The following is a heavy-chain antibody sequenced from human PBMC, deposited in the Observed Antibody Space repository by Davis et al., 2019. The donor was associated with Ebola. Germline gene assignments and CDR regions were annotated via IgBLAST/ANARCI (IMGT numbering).Heavy chain of an antibody. Sequence: SETLSLTCTVSGGSISSYYWSWIRQPPGKGLEWIGYIYYSGSTHYNPSLKSRVTTSVDTSKNQFSLKLSSVTAADTAVYYCARGPDEFDYWGQGTLVTVSS. CDR1: GGSISSYY. CDR3: ARGPDEFDY. V-gene: IGHV4-59*12. CDR2: IYYSGST. J-gene: IGHJ4*02.